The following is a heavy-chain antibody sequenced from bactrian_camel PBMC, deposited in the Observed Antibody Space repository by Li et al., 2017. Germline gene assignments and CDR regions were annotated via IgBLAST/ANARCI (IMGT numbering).Heavy chain of an antibody. D-gene: IGHD4*01. CDR2: VALDGTR. Sequence: VQLVESGGGSVQTGGSLRLSCVASGNTFSPYCMGWFRQAPGKEREPIARVALDGTRFYADSVKGRFTISKDNAENSLFLQMSNLKPEDTAMYYCAASHSFILTPRFYRLESSDYPYRGQGTQVTVS. V-gene: IGHV3S53*01. CDR3: AASHSFILTPRFYRLESSDYPY. CDR1: GNTFSPYC. J-gene: IGHJ4*01.